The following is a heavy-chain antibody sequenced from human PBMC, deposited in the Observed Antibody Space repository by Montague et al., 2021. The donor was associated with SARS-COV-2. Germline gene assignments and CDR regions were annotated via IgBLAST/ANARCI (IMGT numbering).Heavy chain of an antibody. V-gene: IGHV4-59*08. D-gene: IGHD3-16*01. CDR2: VLDNEGT. Sequence: SETLSLTCTVSGVSVSDYYWSWIRQPPGKGLEWVGDVLDNEGTNYNPSLRSRVAISVDTSKNQFSLRLTSVTAADTAFYYCVRHPRYDGLNGASDFWGQGTLVTVSS. CDR3: VRHPRYDGLNGASDF. J-gene: IGHJ4*02. CDR1: GVSVSDYY.